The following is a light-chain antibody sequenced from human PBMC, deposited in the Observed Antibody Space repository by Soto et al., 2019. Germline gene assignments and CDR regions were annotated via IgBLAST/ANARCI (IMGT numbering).Light chain of an antibody. V-gene: IGLV1-44*01. Sequence: QPVLTQPPSASGTPGQRVTISCSGSSSNIGSNTVKWYQQLPGTAPKLLVYSNLQRPSGVPDRFSGSKSGTSASLAIVGLQSEDEADYYCASWDDSLNGLVFGGGTKVTVL. CDR2: SNL. CDR3: ASWDDSLNGLV. J-gene: IGLJ2*01. CDR1: SSNIGSNT.